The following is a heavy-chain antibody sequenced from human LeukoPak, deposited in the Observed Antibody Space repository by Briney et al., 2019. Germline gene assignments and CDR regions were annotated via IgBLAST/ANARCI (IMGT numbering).Heavy chain of an antibody. CDR1: GGSTSSDY. Sequence: TSETLSLTCTVSGGSTSSDYWSWIRQSPGKGLEWVGYVYNSGDTGKNPSLKSRVTILLDTSKNQCSLKLTSVSAADTAVYYCARLKLGAYFDLWGRGTLVTVSS. CDR2: VYNSGDT. J-gene: IGHJ2*01. D-gene: IGHD3-16*01. V-gene: IGHV4-59*08. CDR3: ARLKLGAYFDL.